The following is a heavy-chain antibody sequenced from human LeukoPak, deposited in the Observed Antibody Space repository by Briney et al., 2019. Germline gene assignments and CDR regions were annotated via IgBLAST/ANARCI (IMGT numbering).Heavy chain of an antibody. CDR3: AREGSSGFYEGYFDY. CDR1: GFTVSSNY. Sequence: GGSLRLSCAAFGFTVSSNYMSWVRQAPGKGLEWVSVIYSGGSTYYADSVKGRFTISRHNSKNTLYLQMNSLRAEDTAVYYCAREGSSGFYEGYFDYWGQGTLVTVSS. CDR2: IYSGGST. J-gene: IGHJ4*02. D-gene: IGHD6-19*01. V-gene: IGHV3-53*04.